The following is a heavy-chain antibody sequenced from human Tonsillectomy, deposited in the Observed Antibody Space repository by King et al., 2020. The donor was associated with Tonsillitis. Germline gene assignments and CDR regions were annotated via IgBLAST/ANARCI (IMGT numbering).Heavy chain of an antibody. CDR1: GLSLSDYW. V-gene: IGHV3-7*03. Sequence: QLVQSGGGLVQPGGSLKLSCAASGLSLSDYWMNWVRQAPGKGLEWVAIIKQDGSEKLYVDSVKGRFTISSDNAGNSVFLQRNSLRVDDTAVYFCVGARGWQPDYWGQGTLVAVSS. J-gene: IGHJ4*02. CDR3: VGARGWQPDY. CDR2: IKQDGSEK. D-gene: IGHD5-12*01.